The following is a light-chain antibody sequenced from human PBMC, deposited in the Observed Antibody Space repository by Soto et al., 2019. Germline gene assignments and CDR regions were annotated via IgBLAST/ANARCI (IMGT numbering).Light chain of an antibody. CDR3: SSYSSTSTPYV. CDR1: SSDIGGYSY. Sequence: QSALTQPASVSGSPGQSITISCTGTSSDIGGYSYVSWYQQHPGKAPKLMISEVNNRPSGVSSRFSDSKSGDTASLTISGLQAEDEADYYCSSYSSTSTPYVFGSGTKLTVL. V-gene: IGLV2-14*01. CDR2: EVN. J-gene: IGLJ1*01.